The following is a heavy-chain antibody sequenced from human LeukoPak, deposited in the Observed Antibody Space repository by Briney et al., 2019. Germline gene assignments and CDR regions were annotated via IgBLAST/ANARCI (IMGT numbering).Heavy chain of an antibody. CDR1: GFTFSSYA. J-gene: IGHJ4*02. D-gene: IGHD3-3*01. Sequence: GGSLRLSCAASGFTFSSYAMSWVREAPGEGLEWVSVISGSGGSTYYADSVKGRFTISRDNSKNTLYVQMNSLRAEGTAVYYCAKGYYDFWSGPRFDYWGQGTLVTVSS. V-gene: IGHV3-23*01. CDR2: ISGSGGST. CDR3: AKGYYDFWSGPRFDY.